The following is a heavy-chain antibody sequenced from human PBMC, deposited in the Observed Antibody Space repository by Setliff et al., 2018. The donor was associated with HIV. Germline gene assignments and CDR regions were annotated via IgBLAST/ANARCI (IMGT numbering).Heavy chain of an antibody. CDR2: ITASGGA. Sequence: SETLSLTCTVSGGSIWSGSYYWTWIRQPAGKGLEWIGHITASGGATYNPSVKSRVSISLGSPSSEFSLRLTSVSAADTAVYYCARAVVFASGNFWFDPWGPGALVTSPQ. CDR3: ARAVVFASGNFWFDP. J-gene: IGHJ5*02. CDR1: GGSIWSGSYY. D-gene: IGHD3-3*01. V-gene: IGHV4-61*09.